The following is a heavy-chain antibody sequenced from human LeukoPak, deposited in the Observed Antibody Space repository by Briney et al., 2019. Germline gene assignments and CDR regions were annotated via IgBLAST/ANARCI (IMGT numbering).Heavy chain of an antibody. V-gene: IGHV4-59*12. CDR2: IFYSGST. CDR1: GFTFSSYG. J-gene: IGHJ6*03. CDR3: ARGYCSGGSCYLSYYYMDV. D-gene: IGHD2-15*01. Sequence: GTLRLSCAASGFTFSSYGMSWVRQPPGKALEWIGNIFYSGSTYYSPSLKSRVTISLDTSKNQFSLKLSSVTAADTAVYYCARGYCSGGSCYLSYYYMDVWGKGTTVTISS.